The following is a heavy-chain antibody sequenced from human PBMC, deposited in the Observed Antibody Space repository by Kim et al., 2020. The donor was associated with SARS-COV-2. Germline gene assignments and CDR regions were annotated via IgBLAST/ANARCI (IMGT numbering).Heavy chain of an antibody. CDR1: GGSISSSSYY. Sequence: SETLSLTCTVSGGSISSSSYYWGWIRQPPGKGLEWIGSIYYSGSTYYNPSLKSRVTISVDTSKNQFSLKLSSVTAADTAVYYCASGDSSSWVDYWGQGTLVTVSS. D-gene: IGHD6-13*01. V-gene: IGHV4-39*01. J-gene: IGHJ4*02. CDR3: ASGDSSSWVDY. CDR2: IYYSGST.